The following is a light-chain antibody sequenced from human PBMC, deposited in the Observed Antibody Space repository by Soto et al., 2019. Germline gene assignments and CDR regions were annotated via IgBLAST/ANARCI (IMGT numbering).Light chain of an antibody. CDR1: SSNIGAGYD. V-gene: IGLV1-40*01. CDR2: GNS. CDR3: QSYDRSLSPYV. J-gene: IGLJ1*01. Sequence: QSALAQPPSVSGAPGQKVTISCTGSSSNIGAGYDLHWYQQLPGTAPKLLLYGNSNRPSGVPDRFSGSKSGTSASLAITGLQAEDEADYYCQSYDRSLSPYVFGTGTKAAVL.